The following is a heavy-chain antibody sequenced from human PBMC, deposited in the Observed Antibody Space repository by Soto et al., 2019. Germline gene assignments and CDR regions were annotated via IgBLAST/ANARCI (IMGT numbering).Heavy chain of an antibody. CDR1: GLTFSGHW. J-gene: IGHJ4*02. CDR3: AKGSSGFDY. Sequence: PGGSLRLSCAASGLTFSGHWMTWVRQVPGEGLQWVSSISKSGDSTYYADSVKGRFTTSRDNSKNTLYLQMNSLRAEDTAIYYCAKGSSGFDYWGQGTLVTVSS. V-gene: IGHV3-23*01. CDR2: ISKSGDST.